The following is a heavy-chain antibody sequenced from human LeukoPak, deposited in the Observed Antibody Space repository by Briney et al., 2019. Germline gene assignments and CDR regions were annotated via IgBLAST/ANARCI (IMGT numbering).Heavy chain of an antibody. D-gene: IGHD5-18*01. CDR3: ARGAMDYDY. V-gene: IGHV3-21*01. CDR2: IRFTGSYI. J-gene: IGHJ4*02. Sequence: PGGSLRLSCVASGFTFSHYSMNWVRQAPGKGLEWVSSIRFTGSYIYYADSVKGRFTISRDNAKNSLYLQMNSLRAEDTAVYYCARGAMDYDYWGQGTLVTVSS. CDR1: GFTFSHYS.